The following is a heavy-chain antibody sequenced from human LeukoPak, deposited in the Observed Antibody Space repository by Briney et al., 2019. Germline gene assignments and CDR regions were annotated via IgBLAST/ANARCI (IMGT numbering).Heavy chain of an antibody. CDR1: GFTFSGSA. D-gene: IGHD6-6*01. CDR3: TRHVGTSIATH. CDR2: IRSKANSYAT. J-gene: IGHJ4*02. Sequence: GSPRLSCAASGFTFSGSAMHWVRQASGKGLEWVGRIRSKANSYATAYAASVKGRFTISRDDSKNTAYLQMNSLNTEDTAVYYCTRHVGTSIATHWGQGTLVTVSS. V-gene: IGHV3-73*01.